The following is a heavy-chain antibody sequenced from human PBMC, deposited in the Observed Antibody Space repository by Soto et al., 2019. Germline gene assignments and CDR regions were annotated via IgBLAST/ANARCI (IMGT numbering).Heavy chain of an antibody. D-gene: IGHD4-17*01. CDR2: IYYSGST. CDR1: GGPISSGGYY. J-gene: IGHJ1*01. CDR3: ARGPDRLRIHLRLD. V-gene: IGHV4-31*03. Sequence: QVQLQESGPGLVKPSQTLSLTCTVSGGPISSGGYYWSWIRQHPGKGLEWIGYIYYSGSTYYNPSLKSRVTISVDTSKNQFSLKLSSVTAADTAVYYCARGPDRLRIHLRLDWGQGTLVTVSS.